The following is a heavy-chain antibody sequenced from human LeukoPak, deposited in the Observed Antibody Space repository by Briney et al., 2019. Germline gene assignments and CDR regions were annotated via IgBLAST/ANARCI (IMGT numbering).Heavy chain of an antibody. V-gene: IGHV4-59*08. Sequence: PSETLSLTCTVSGDSISSHYWSWIRQPPGKGLEWIGYIYNSGSTNYNPSLKSRVTISLDTSKNQFSLHLTSVTAADTAVYFCARDDYGVFDAFDVWGQGTVVTVSS. CDR2: IYNSGST. D-gene: IGHD3-16*01. CDR1: GDSISSHY. J-gene: IGHJ3*01. CDR3: ARDDYGVFDAFDV.